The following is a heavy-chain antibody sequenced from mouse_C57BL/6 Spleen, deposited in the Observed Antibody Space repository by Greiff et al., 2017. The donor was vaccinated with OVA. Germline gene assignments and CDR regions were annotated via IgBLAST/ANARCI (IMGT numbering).Heavy chain of an antibody. CDR1: GYSFTGYF. J-gene: IGHJ4*01. CDR2: INPYNGDT. D-gene: IGHD1-1*01. CDR3: ARGLYGSSYGYAMDY. V-gene: IGHV1-37*01. Sequence: EVQVVESGPELVKPGASVKISCKASGYSFTGYFMNWVKQSHGKSLEWIGRINPYNGDTFYNQKFKGKATLTVDKSSSTAHMELLSLTSEDFAVYYCARGLYGSSYGYAMDYWGQGTSVTVSS.